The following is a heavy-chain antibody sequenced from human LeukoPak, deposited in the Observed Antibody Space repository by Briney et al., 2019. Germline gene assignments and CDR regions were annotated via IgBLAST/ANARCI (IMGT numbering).Heavy chain of an antibody. D-gene: IGHD3-22*01. CDR1: GYTFTSYG. J-gene: IGHJ6*02. V-gene: IGHV1-3*01. Sequence: ASVKVSCKASGYTFTSYGISWVRQAPGQGLEWMGWINAGNGNTKYSQKFQGRVTITRDTSASTAYMELSSLRSEDTAVYYCARDSDDSSGYYSPEYCYGMDVWGQGTTVTVSS. CDR3: ARDSDDSSGYYSPEYCYGMDV. CDR2: INAGNGNT.